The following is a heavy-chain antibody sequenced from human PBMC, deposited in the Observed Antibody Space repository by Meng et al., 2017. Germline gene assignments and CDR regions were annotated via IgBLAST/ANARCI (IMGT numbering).Heavy chain of an antibody. J-gene: IGHJ4*02. CDR3: ARGQNWNYFGFFDY. Sequence: VELGESGGGVVLPGRSLRLSCAASGCTFSSYAMHWVRQAPGKGLEWVAVISYDGSNKYYADSVKGRFTISRDNSKNTLYLQMNSLRAEDTAVYYCARGQNWNYFGFFDYWGQGTLVTVSS. CDR2: ISYDGSNK. D-gene: IGHD1-7*01. V-gene: IGHV3-30*01. CDR1: GCTFSSYA.